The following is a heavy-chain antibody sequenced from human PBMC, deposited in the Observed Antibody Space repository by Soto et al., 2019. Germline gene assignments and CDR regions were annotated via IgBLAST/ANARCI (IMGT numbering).Heavy chain of an antibody. CDR1: GGSISSGYYY. D-gene: IGHD1-1*01. V-gene: IGHV4-30-4*01. Sequence: LSITCSVAGGSISSGYYYWSWIRQPPGKGLEWIGDIYYSGNTYYNPSLTSRLIISIDTSKNQFSLKLSSVTAADTAVYYCARDNTVNSHTQGFLDYYWMDVWGQCTTVNVSS. J-gene: IGHJ6*02. CDR3: ARDNTVNSHTQGFLDYYWMDV. CDR2: IYYSGNT.